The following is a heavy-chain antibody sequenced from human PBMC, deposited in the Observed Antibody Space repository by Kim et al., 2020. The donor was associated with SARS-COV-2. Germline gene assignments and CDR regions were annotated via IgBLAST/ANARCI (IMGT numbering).Heavy chain of an antibody. Sequence: GGSLRLSCAASGFTFSSYAMSWVRQAPGKWLEWVSAISGSGGSTYYADSVKGRFTISRDNSKNTLYLKMNSLIAEDTAVYYCASPIGITIFADLDAFDIWGQATMVTVS. CDR2: ISGSGGST. CDR3: ASPIGITIFADLDAFDI. CDR1: GFTFSSYA. D-gene: IGHD3-3*01. J-gene: IGHJ3*02. V-gene: IGHV3-23*01.